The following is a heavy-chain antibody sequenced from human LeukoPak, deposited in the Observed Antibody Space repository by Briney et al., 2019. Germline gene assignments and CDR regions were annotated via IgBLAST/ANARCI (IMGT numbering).Heavy chain of an antibody. V-gene: IGHV4-59*08. Sequence: SETLSLTCTVSGGSISSYYWSWIRQPPGKGLEWIGYIYYSGSTNYNPSLKSRVTISVDTSKNQFSLKLSSVTAADTAVYYCARGRKDRATDILTGYYSPYYFDHWGQGTLVTVSS. D-gene: IGHD3-9*01. CDR2: IYYSGST. J-gene: IGHJ4*02. CDR1: GGSISSYY. CDR3: ARGRKDRATDILTGYYSPYYFDH.